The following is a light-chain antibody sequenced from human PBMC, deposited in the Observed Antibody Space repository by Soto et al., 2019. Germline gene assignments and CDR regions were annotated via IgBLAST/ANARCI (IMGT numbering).Light chain of an antibody. V-gene: IGKV2-28*01. CDR1: RSLLHSNGYQY. J-gene: IGKJ2*01. CDR2: LAF. Sequence: LVMTQSPLSLPVTPGEPASISCRPSRSLLHSNGYQYLDWYLQKPGQSPRLLISLAFNRASGVPDRFSGSGSGTFFTLKINRVEAEDVGIYYCMQNLETPHTFGQGTKLEIK. CDR3: MQNLETPHT.